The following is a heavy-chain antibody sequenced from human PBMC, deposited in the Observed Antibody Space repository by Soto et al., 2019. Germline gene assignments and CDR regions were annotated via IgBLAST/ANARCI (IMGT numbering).Heavy chain of an antibody. CDR3: ARVTYSSSSGPPD. D-gene: IGHD6-6*01. CDR2: VNFDGSST. CDR1: GFTFSSCW. Sequence: PGGSLRLSCAASGFTFSSCWRHWVRQAPGKGLVWVSRVNFDGSSTTYADSVKGRFTISRDNAKNTLYLQMNSLRAEDAAVYYCARVTYSSSSGPPDWGRGTLVTVSS. V-gene: IGHV3-74*01. J-gene: IGHJ4*02.